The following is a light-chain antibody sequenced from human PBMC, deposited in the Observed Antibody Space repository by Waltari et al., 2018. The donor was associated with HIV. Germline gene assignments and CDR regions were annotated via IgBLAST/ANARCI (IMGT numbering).Light chain of an antibody. Sequence: QSALTQPPSASRSPGQSVTISCTGTSSDVGGYNYVSWYLQYPGKASKVMIKEVSQLPSGVPDRFYCSKSGNTASLTVSELQAEDEADYYCSSYAGSNTWVFGGGTKLTVL. J-gene: IGLJ3*02. CDR1: SSDVGGYNY. CDR3: SSYAGSNTWV. CDR2: EVS. V-gene: IGLV2-8*02.